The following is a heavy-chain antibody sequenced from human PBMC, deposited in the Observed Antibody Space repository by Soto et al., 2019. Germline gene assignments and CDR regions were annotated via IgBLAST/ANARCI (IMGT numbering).Heavy chain of an antibody. D-gene: IGHD3-22*01. CDR3: AKVDYDSSGRTCGMDV. CDR2: LSDSGVAT. V-gene: IGHV3-23*01. J-gene: IGHJ6*02. Sequence: EVQVLESGGGLVQPGGSLRLSCAASGFRFSKYAMRWVRQAPGKGLEWVSSLSDSGVATYYADSVKGRFTISRDNSKNTLYLKMNSLRVEDTAVYYCAKVDYDSSGRTCGMDVWGHGTTVTVSS. CDR1: GFRFSKYA.